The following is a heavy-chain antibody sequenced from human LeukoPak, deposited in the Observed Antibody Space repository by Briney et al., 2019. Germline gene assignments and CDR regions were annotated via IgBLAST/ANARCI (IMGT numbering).Heavy chain of an antibody. CDR2: INPNSGGT. CDR1: GGTFSSYA. J-gene: IGHJ4*02. CDR3: ARASSGWYRDFDY. V-gene: IGHV1-2*06. D-gene: IGHD6-19*01. Sequence: ASVKVSCKASGGTFSSYAISWVRQAPGQGLEWMGRINPNSGGTNYAQKFQGRVTMTRDTSISTAYMELSRLRSDDTAVYYCARASSGWYRDFDYWGQGTLVTVSS.